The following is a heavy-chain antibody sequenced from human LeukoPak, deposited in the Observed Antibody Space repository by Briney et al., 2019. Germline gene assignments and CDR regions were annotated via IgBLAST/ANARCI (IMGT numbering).Heavy chain of an antibody. V-gene: IGHV1-8*01. CDR3: ARGSRYCSSTSCYDHDY. CDR2: MNPYSGNT. D-gene: IGHD2-2*01. CDR1: GYTFTSYD. J-gene: IGHJ4*02. Sequence: GASVKVSCKASGYTFTSYDINWVRQATGQGLEWMGWMNPYSGNTDYAQKFQGRVTMTRNTSISTAYMELSSLRSEATAVYYCARGSRYCSSTSCYDHDYWGQGTLVTVSS.